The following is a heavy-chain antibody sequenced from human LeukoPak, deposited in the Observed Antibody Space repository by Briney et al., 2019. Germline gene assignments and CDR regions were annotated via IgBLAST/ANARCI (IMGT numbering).Heavy chain of an antibody. J-gene: IGHJ4*02. CDR2: IWYDGSNK. D-gene: IGHD2-2*01. CDR1: GFTFSNAW. CDR3: ARVPAAYYFDY. Sequence: GGSLRLSCAASGFTFSNAWMSWVRQAPGKGLEWVAVIWYDGSNKYYADSVKGRFTISRDNSKNTLYLQMNSLRAEDTAVYYCARVPAAYYFDYWGQGTLVTVSS. V-gene: IGHV3-33*08.